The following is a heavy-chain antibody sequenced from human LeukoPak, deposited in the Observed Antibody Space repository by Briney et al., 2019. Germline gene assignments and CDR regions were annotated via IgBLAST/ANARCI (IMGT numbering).Heavy chain of an antibody. CDR1: GFTFSSYG. Sequence: GGSLRVSCAASGFTFSSYGMHWVRQAPGKGLEWVAVISYDGSNKYYADSVKGRFTISRGDSNNTLWLQMNSLRAEDTAVYYCAKETDRGWELPMSHAFDIWGQGTMVTVSS. V-gene: IGHV3-30*18. J-gene: IGHJ3*02. CDR3: AKETDRGWELPMSHAFDI. D-gene: IGHD1-26*01. CDR2: ISYDGSNK.